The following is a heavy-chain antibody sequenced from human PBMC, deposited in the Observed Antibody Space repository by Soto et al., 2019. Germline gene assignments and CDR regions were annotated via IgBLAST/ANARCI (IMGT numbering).Heavy chain of an antibody. CDR2: IYPGDSDN. CDR1: GYSFTSYG. D-gene: IGHD6-13*01. V-gene: IGHV5-51*01. Sequence: GESLKISCKGSGYSFTSYGIGGVRQVPGKCLEWMGIIYPGDSDNRYSTSFQGQVTISADKSISTDYLQWSSLKASDTAMYYCARLGVGIAAAGTAYYYGMDVWGQGTTVTVSS. CDR3: ARLGVGIAAAGTAYYYGMDV. J-gene: IGHJ6*02.